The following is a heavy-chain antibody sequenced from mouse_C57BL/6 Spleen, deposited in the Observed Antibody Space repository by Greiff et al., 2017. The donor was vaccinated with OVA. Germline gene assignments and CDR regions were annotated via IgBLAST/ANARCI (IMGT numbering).Heavy chain of an antibody. Sequence: VQLQQSGAELVRPGASVTLSCKASGYTFTDYEMHWVKQTPVHGLEWIGAIDPETGGTAYNQKFKGKAILTADKSSSTAYMERRSLTSEDSAVYYCTREVTTGFYFDYWGQGTTLTVSS. CDR1: GYTFTDYE. V-gene: IGHV1-15*01. J-gene: IGHJ2*01. D-gene: IGHD1-1*01. CDR3: TREVTTGFYFDY. CDR2: IDPETGGT.